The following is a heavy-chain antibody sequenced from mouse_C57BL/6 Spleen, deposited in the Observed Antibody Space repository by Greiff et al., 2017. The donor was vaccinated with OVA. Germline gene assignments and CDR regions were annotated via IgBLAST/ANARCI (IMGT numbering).Heavy chain of an antibody. J-gene: IGHJ2*01. V-gene: IGHV1-63*01. CDR2: IYPGGGYT. D-gene: IGHD2-12*01. CDR3: ARARDDVYYFDY. CDR1: GYTFTNYW. Sequence: QVTLKESGAELVRPGTSVKMSCKASGYTFTNYWIGWAKQRPGHGLEWIGDIYPGGGYTNYNEKFKGKATLTADKSSSTAYMQFSSLTSEDSAIYYCARARDDVYYFDYWGQGTTLTVSS.